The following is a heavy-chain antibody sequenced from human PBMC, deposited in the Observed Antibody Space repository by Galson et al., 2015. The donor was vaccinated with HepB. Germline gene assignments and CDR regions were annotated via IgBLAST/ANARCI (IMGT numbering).Heavy chain of an antibody. Sequence: CATSGDSVSSNSAAWNWIRQSPSRGLEWLGRTYYRSKWYNGYAVSVKGRITINPDTSKNQFSLQLKSVTPEDTGVYYCARMVGGSRDYWGQGTLVTVSS. V-gene: IGHV6-1*01. CDR2: TYYRSKWYN. CDR3: ARMVGGSRDY. CDR1: GDSVSSNSAA. D-gene: IGHD1-26*01. J-gene: IGHJ4*02.